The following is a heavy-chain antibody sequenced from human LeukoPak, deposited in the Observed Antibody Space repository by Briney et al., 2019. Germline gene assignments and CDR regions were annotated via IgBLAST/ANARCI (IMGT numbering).Heavy chain of an antibody. CDR1: GGSISSYY. CDR2: ISDSGST. V-gene: IGHV4-4*07. Sequence: SETLSLTCSVSGGSISSYYWSLIRQPAGRGLEWIGRISDSGSTSYNPSLKSRVTMSVDTSKNQLSLKLTSVTAADTAVYYCASGSGWQVDYWGQGILVTVSS. CDR3: ASGSGWQVDY. J-gene: IGHJ4*02. D-gene: IGHD6-19*01.